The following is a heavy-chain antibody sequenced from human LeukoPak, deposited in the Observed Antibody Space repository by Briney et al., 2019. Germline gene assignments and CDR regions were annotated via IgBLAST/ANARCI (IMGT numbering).Heavy chain of an antibody. CDR1: GFSFRTFA. Sequence: GGSLRLSCAASGFSFRTFAMHWVRQAPGKGLEYVSGISRNEGSTFYGNLVKGRFTISRDNSKNTLYLQMGSLRPEDMAVYYCARETLTGEFDYWGQGTLVTVSS. CDR3: ARETLTGEFDY. CDR2: ISRNEGST. D-gene: IGHD7-27*01. J-gene: IGHJ4*02. V-gene: IGHV3-64*01.